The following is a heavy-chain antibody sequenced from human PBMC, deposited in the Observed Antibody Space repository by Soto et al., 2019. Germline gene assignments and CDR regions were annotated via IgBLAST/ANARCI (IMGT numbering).Heavy chain of an antibody. CDR1: GGSISSGGYS. CDR2: IYHSGST. V-gene: IGHV4-30-2*01. D-gene: IGHD6-25*01. Sequence: SETLSLTCAVSGGSISSGGYSWSWIRQRPGKDREWIGYIYHSGSTYYNPSLKSRVTISVDRYKNQFSLKLSSVTAADTAVYYCAGGFSWREYSGGWPPWFDPWGQGTLVTVSS. CDR3: AGGFSWREYSGGWPPWFDP. J-gene: IGHJ5*02.